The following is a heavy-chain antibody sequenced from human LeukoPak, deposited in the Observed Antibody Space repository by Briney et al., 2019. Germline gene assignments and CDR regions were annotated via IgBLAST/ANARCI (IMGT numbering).Heavy chain of an antibody. V-gene: IGHV3-66*01. D-gene: IGHD2-2*01. CDR3: AKSVVPAGRGFDY. Sequence: PGGSLRLSCAASGFTVSSNYMSWVRQAPGKGLEWVSVIYSGGSTYYADSVKGRFTISRDNSKNTLYLQMNSLRAEDTAVYYCAKSVVPAGRGFDYWGQGTLVTVSS. J-gene: IGHJ4*02. CDR1: GFTVSSNY. CDR2: IYSGGST.